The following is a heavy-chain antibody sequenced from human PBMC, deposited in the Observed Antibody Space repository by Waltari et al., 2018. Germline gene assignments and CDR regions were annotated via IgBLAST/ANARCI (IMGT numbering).Heavy chain of an antibody. CDR1: GGPISRWY. V-gene: IGHV4-4*07. Sequence: QVQLQESGPGLVKPSAPLSLTCSVSGGPISRWYWSWIRQTAGKGLEGLEWIGRIYSSGSTNYNPSLKSRVTMSMDTSKNQISLKMSSVTAADTAVYYCATGSGDFDHWGQGILVIVSS. CDR2: IYSSGST. CDR3: ATGSGDFDH. J-gene: IGHJ4*02. D-gene: IGHD2-15*01.